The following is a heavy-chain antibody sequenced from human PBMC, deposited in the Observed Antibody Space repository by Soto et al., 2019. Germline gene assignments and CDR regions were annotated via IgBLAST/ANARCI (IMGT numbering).Heavy chain of an antibody. Sequence: PSETLSLTCTVSGGSISSGDYYWSWIRQPPGKGLEWIGYIYYSGSTYYNPSLKSRVTISVDTSKNQFSLKLSSVTAADTAVYYCARASLLWNFDYWGQGTLVTVSS. CDR2: IYYSGST. J-gene: IGHJ4*02. D-gene: IGHD3-10*01. V-gene: IGHV4-30-4*01. CDR1: GGSISSGDYY. CDR3: ARASLLWNFDY.